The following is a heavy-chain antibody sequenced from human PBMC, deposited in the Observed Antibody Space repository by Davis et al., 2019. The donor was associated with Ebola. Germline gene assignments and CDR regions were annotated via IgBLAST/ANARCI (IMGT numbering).Heavy chain of an antibody. D-gene: IGHD3-10*01. CDR1: GFTFSSYA. CDR2: ISYDGSNK. Sequence: GESLKISCAASGFTFSSYAMHWVRQAPGKGLEWVAVISYDGSNKYYADSVKGRFTISRDNSKNTLYLQMNSLRAEDTAVYYCASYGSGSTGYWGQGTLVTVSS. CDR3: ASYGSGSTGY. V-gene: IGHV3-30-3*01. J-gene: IGHJ4*02.